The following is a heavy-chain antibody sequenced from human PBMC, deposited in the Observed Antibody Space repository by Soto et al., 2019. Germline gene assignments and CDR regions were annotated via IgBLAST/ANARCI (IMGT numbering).Heavy chain of an antibody. CDR3: ALPYCSGGSCYEYYFDY. CDR2: MNPNSGNT. V-gene: IGHV1-8*01. D-gene: IGHD2-15*01. J-gene: IGHJ4*02. Sequence: ASVKVSCQASGYTFTSYDINWVRPATGQRLEWMGWMNPNSGNTGYVQKFQGRVTMTRNTSISTAYMELSSLRSEDTAVYYCALPYCSGGSCYEYYFDYWGQGTLVTVSS. CDR1: GYTFTSYD.